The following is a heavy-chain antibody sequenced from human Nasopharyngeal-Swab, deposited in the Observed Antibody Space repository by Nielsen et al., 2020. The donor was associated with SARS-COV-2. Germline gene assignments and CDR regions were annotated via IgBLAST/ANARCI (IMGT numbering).Heavy chain of an antibody. CDR3: ARETGYFDY. Sequence: GESLKISCAASGFTFSSYSVNWVRQAPGKGPEWVSTIKDDGTNTHYADSVRGRFTISRDNSKSTMYLQMDSLRADDTAVYYCARETGYFDYWGQGTVVTVSS. CDR1: GFTFSSYS. V-gene: IGHV3-23*01. J-gene: IGHJ4*02. CDR2: IKDDGTNT.